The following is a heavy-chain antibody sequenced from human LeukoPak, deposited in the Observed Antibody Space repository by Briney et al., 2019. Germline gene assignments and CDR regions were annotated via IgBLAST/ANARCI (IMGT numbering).Heavy chain of an antibody. D-gene: IGHD4/OR15-4a*01. CDR3: ASESAANDY. J-gene: IGHJ4*02. V-gene: IGHV3-69-1*01. Sequence: GGSLRLSCAASGFTFSNYDMHWVRQAPGKGLEWVSSISSSSYIYYADSVKGRFTVSRDNAQNSLYLQMNSLRAEDTAVYYCASESAANDYWGQGSLVTVSS. CDR1: GFTFSNYD. CDR2: ISSSSYI.